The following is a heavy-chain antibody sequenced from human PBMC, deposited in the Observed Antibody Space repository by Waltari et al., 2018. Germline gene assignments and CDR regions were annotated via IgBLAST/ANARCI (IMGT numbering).Heavy chain of an antibody. CDR1: GFTVSSYA. D-gene: IGHD1-26*01. CDR2: IYGSGGST. Sequence: EVHLVESGGGWVQHAGSMRLSCAASGFTVSSYAMSWVRQAPRNVLEWVSGIYGSGGSTYTDSVKGRFTISRDNSKDTVYLETNSLRVEDTAVYYCAKGVLGATAPDCLGQGTLVTVSS. CDR3: AKGVLGATAPDC. J-gene: IGHJ4*02. V-gene: IGHV3-23*04.